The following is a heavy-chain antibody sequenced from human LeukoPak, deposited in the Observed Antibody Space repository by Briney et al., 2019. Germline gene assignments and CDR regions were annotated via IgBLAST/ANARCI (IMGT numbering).Heavy chain of an antibody. Sequence: GGSLRLSCAASGFTFSSYSMNWVRQAPGKGLEWVSHIGTSSSTIRYADSVKGRFTISRDNAKNSLYLQMNSLRVEDTAVYYCARDWSYYFDYWGQGTLVTVSS. D-gene: IGHD1-26*01. CDR1: GFTFSSYS. CDR3: ARDWSYYFDY. J-gene: IGHJ4*02. CDR2: IGTSSSTI. V-gene: IGHV3-48*04.